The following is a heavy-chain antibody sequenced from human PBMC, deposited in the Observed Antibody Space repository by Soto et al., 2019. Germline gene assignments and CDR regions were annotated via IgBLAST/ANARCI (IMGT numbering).Heavy chain of an antibody. CDR3: AREDYGDYGVGWFDP. CDR1: GFTFSSYA. D-gene: IGHD4-17*01. J-gene: IGHJ5*02. Sequence: QVQLVESGGGVVQPGRSLRLSCAASGFTFSSYAMHWVRQAPGKGLEWVAVISYDGSNKYYADSVKGRFTISRDNSKNKLYLQMNSLRAEDTAVYYCAREDYGDYGVGWFDPWGQGTLVTVSS. CDR2: ISYDGSNK. V-gene: IGHV3-30-3*01.